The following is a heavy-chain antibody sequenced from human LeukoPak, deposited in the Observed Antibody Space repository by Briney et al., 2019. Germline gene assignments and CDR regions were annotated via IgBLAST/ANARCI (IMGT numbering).Heavy chain of an antibody. Sequence: GGSLRLSCAASGFTFSSYSMNWVRQAPGKGLDWVSSISSSSYIYYADSVKGRFTISRDNAKNSLYLQMNSLRAEDTAVYYCARDPGYSYGHDYWGQGTLVTVSS. J-gene: IGHJ4*02. CDR1: GFTFSSYS. CDR2: ISSSSYI. CDR3: ARDPGYSYGHDY. V-gene: IGHV3-21*01. D-gene: IGHD5-18*01.